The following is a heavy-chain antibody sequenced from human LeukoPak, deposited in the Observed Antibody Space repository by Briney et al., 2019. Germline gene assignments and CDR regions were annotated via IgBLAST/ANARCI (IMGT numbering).Heavy chain of an antibody. D-gene: IGHD3-3*01. CDR3: ARVFWRGPHLDY. CDR2: INHSGST. CDR1: GGSFRGYY. J-gene: IGHJ4*02. Sequence: SETLSLTCAVYGGSFRGYYWSWIRQPPGKGLEWIGEINHSGSTNYNPSLKSRVTISVDTSKNQFSLKLSSVTAADTAVYYCARVFWRGPHLDYWGQGTLVTVSS. V-gene: IGHV4-34*01.